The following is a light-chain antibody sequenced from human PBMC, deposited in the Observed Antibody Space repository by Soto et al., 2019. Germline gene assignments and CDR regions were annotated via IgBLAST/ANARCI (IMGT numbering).Light chain of an antibody. Sequence: DTVLTQSPAPLSLSPGEGTTLSCRASQTLRGRHLSWYHQTTGKAPRLLIYGASTGATGSPYRFSGSGYGKDFTLPISRLEPEDFGVYYCHQYDRSPRTLGQWAKVDLK. V-gene: IGKV3-20*01. CDR1: QTLRGRH. CDR3: HQYDRSPRT. CDR2: GAS. J-gene: IGKJ1*01.